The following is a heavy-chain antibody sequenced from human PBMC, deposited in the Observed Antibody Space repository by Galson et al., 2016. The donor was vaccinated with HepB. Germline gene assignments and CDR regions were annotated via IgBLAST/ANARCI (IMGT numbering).Heavy chain of an antibody. V-gene: IGHV3-33*08. J-gene: IGHJ4*02. CDR1: DFTFSGYG. CDR2: IWFDGSKQ. Sequence: SLRLSCAPFDFTFSGYGMHWVRQAPGKGLEWVALIWFDGSKQYYSDSVKGRFTISRDNSRNTLYLQMNSLRAEDTAVYYCARSASYYDSNGYYRDPFDFWGPGTLVTVSS. CDR3: ARSASYYDSNGYYRDPFDF. D-gene: IGHD3-22*01.